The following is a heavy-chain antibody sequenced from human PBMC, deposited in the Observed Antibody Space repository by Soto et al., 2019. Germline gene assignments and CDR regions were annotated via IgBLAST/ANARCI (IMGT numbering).Heavy chain of an antibody. J-gene: IGHJ5*02. Sequence: GESLKTSCTGFGYIFKTFWISRDPQTPGKGLEGMGRIDPRDSHLLYSPSLEGHVTISADKSISTAYLQWGSLKALDAAMYYCARIYCTTATCDSWFDPWGQGTLVTVSS. CDR3: ARIYCTTATCDSWFDP. D-gene: IGHD2-8*01. V-gene: IGHV5-10-1*01. CDR2: IDPRDSHL. CDR1: GYIFKTFW.